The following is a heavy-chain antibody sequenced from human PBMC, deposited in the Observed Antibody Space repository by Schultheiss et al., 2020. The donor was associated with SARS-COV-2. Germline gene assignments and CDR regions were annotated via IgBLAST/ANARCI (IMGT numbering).Heavy chain of an antibody. Sequence: GGSLRLSCAASGFTFSSYAMHWVRQAPGKGLEWVAVISYDGSNKYYADSVKGRFTISRDISKNTLYLQMNSLRAEDTAVYYCAKGQAGTTALLDYWGQGTLVTVSS. V-gene: IGHV3-30*07. CDR3: AKGQAGTTALLDY. D-gene: IGHD6-13*01. CDR1: GFTFSSYA. J-gene: IGHJ4*02. CDR2: ISYDGSNK.